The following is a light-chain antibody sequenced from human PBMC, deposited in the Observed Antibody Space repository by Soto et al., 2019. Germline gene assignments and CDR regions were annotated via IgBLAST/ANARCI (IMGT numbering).Light chain of an antibody. Sequence: DIQMTQSPSTLSASVGDRVTITCRASQSISSWLAWYQQKPGKAPKLLIYDASSLESGVPSRFSGSGSGTEVTLTISSLQPDEFATDYCQQYNSYPWTFGQGTKVEIK. V-gene: IGKV1-5*01. CDR1: QSISSW. J-gene: IGKJ1*01. CDR3: QQYNSYPWT. CDR2: DAS.